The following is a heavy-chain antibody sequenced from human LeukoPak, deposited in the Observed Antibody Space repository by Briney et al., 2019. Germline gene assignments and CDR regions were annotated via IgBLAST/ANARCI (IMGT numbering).Heavy chain of an antibody. V-gene: IGHV4-39*01. CDR1: GGSISSSSYF. CDR3: VSPRGFSYGYFDY. Sequence: PSETLSLTCTVSGGSISSSSYFWGWIRQPPGKGLEWIGSIYYSKNTYYNPSLKGRVTISADTSKNQFSLTLGSVSATDTAVYYCVSPRGFSYGYFDYWGQGTGDTVSS. J-gene: IGHJ4*02. D-gene: IGHD5-18*01. CDR2: IYYSKNT.